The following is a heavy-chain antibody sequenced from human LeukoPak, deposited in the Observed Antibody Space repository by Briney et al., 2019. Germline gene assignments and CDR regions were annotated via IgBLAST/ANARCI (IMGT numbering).Heavy chain of an antibody. D-gene: IGHD3-22*01. J-gene: IGHJ4*02. Sequence: GGSLRLSCAASGFTFSSYSMNWVRQAPGKGLEWVSYISSSSSTIYYADSVKGRFTISRDNAKNSLYLQMNSLRAEVTAVYYCARALVVRGYDYWGQGTLVTVSS. V-gene: IGHV3-48*01. CDR3: ARALVVRGYDY. CDR1: GFTFSSYS. CDR2: ISSSSSTI.